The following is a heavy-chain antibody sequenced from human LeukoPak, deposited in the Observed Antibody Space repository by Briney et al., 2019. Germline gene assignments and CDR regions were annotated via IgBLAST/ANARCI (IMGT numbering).Heavy chain of an antibody. V-gene: IGHV3-23*01. CDR2: ISGGGDST. CDR1: GFTFSNYA. D-gene: IGHD2-8*01. CDR3: AKTPDYCTKGVCYTLHYFDY. J-gene: IGHJ4*02. Sequence: GGSLRLSCAASGFTFSNYAMTWVRQAPGQGLEWVSTISGGGDSTYYADSVRGRFTISRDDSKSTLYLQMNSLRAEDTAVYYCAKTPDYCTKGVCYTLHYFDYWGQGTLVTVSS.